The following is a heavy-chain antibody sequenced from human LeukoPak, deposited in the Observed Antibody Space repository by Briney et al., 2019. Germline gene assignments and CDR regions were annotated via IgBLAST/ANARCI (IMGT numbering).Heavy chain of an antibody. CDR3: ARHPEYTIFGVVIHTDYYYMDV. Sequence: SETLSLTCTVSGGSISSSRYYWGWIRQPPGKGLEWIGSIYYSGSTYYNPSLKSRVTISVDTSKNQFSLKLSSVTAADTAVYYCARHPEYTIFGVVIHTDYYYMDVWGKGTTVTVSS. CDR2: IYYSGST. J-gene: IGHJ6*03. V-gene: IGHV4-39*01. D-gene: IGHD3-3*01. CDR1: GGSISSSRYY.